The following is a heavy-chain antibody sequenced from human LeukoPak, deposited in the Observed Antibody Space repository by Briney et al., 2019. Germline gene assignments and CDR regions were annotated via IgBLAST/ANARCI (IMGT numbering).Heavy chain of an antibody. J-gene: IGHJ5*02. CDR2: IYYSGST. D-gene: IGHD4-11*01. Sequence: PSETLSLTCTVSSGSISSYYWSWIRQPPGKGLEWIGYIYYSGSTNYNPSLKSRVTISVDTSKNQFSLKLSSVTAADTAVYYCAGLEYSNYVPSFDPWGQGTLVTVSS. CDR1: SGSISSYY. CDR3: AGLEYSNYVPSFDP. V-gene: IGHV4-59*01.